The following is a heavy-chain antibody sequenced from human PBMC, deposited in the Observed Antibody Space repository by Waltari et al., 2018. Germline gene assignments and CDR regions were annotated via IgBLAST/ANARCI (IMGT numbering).Heavy chain of an antibody. V-gene: IGHV4-39*01. D-gene: IGHD4-17*01. CDR3: GRIAFGDDGGYFQH. CDR2: MQYRGST. Sequence: QLQLHESGPGLVTPSETLSLTCTVSGGSISPNYNWGWIRQPPGKGLEWMGNMQYRGSTFYNPSLKSRVTISLDTSKNQFSLRLSSVGAADTAVYFCGRIAFGDDGGYFQHWGQGTLVTVSS. CDR1: GGSISPNYN. J-gene: IGHJ1*01.